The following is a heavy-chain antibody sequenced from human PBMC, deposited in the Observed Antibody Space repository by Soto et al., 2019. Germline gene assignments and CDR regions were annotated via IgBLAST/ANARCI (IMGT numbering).Heavy chain of an antibody. CDR3: AKDIGYCSGGSCSADAFDI. V-gene: IGHV3-9*01. CDR2: ISWNSGSI. D-gene: IGHD2-15*01. J-gene: IGHJ3*02. CDR1: GFTFDDYA. Sequence: DVQLVESGGGLVQPGRSLRLSCAASGFTFDDYAMHWVRQAPGKGLEWVSGISWNSGSIGYADSVKGRFTISRDNAKNSLYLQMNSLRAEDTALYYCAKDIGYCSGGSCSADAFDIWGQGTMVTVSS.